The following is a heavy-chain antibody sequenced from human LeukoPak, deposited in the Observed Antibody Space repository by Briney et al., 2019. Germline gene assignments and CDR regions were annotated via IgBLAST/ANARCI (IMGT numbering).Heavy chain of an antibody. CDR2: ISGGGSTT. D-gene: IGHD3-9*01. Sequence: PGGSLRLSCAASGFTFSSSAMTWVRQSPGKGLEWVSAISGGGSTTYYAYYADSVKGRFTISRDDSKNTLYLQMNSLRAEDTAVYYCAKFYDILTGSFDYWGQGTLVTVSS. CDR3: AKFYDILTGSFDY. J-gene: IGHJ4*02. CDR1: GFTFSSSA. V-gene: IGHV3-23*01.